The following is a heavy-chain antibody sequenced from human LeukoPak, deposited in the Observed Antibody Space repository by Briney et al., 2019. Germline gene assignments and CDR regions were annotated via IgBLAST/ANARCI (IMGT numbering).Heavy chain of an antibody. V-gene: IGHV3-23*01. CDR2: IGGSGDDT. D-gene: IGHD2-15*01. Sequence: GGSLTLLCSAVCVFNYSNAWMSWVRQAPGTGLQWVSAIGGSGDDTYHADSVKGRFTISRDKSKNTVVLQMNSLRVDDMGVYYCARQIGYCSGGSCYFDNWGQGTLVTVSS. CDR1: VFNYSNAW. J-gene: IGHJ4*02. CDR3: ARQIGYCSGGSCYFDN.